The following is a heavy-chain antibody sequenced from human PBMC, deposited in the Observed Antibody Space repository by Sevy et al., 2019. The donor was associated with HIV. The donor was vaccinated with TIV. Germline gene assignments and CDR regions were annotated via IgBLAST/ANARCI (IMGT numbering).Heavy chain of an antibody. CDR1: GGTFSTSP. CDR2: IIPLFGTT. D-gene: IGHD3-22*01. CDR3: ARTDYYDSSGYFYFDY. V-gene: IGHV1-69*13. J-gene: IGHJ4*02. Sequence: ASVKVSRKASGGTFSTSPINWVRQAPGQGLEWMGGIIPLFGTTKYAQKFQGRVRIIADESTSTAFLEMNNLRSEDTAVYYCARTDYYDSSGYFYFDYWGQGTLVTVSS.